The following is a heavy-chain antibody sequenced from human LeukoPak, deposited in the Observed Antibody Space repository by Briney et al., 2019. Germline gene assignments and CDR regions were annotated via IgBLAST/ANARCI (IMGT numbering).Heavy chain of an antibody. CDR3: ARDLYLLLGPPKGDY. CDR1: GFTFSSYS. D-gene: IGHD2-21*02. CDR2: ISSSSSTI. Sequence: PGGSLRLSCAASGFTFSSYSMNWVRQAPGKGLEWVSYISSSSSTIYYADSVKGRFTISRDNAKNSLYLQMNSLRAEDTAVYYCARDLYLLLGPPKGDYWGQGTLVTVSS. J-gene: IGHJ4*02. V-gene: IGHV3-48*04.